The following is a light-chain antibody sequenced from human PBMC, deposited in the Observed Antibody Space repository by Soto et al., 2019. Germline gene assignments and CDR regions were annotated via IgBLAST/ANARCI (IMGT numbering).Light chain of an antibody. CDR3: SSYTSSSTHVV. J-gene: IGLJ2*01. V-gene: IGLV2-14*01. CDR1: SSDVGGYNY. CDR2: EVS. Sequence: QSALTQPASVSGSPGQSITISCTGTSSDVGGYNYVSWYQQHPGKAPKLMIYEVSNRPSGVSNRFSGSKSGNTASLTISGLQAEDEADYYCSSYTSSSTHVVFGRGTKLIVL.